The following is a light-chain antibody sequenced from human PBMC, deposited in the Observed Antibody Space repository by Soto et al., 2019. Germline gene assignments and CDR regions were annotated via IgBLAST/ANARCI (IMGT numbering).Light chain of an antibody. J-gene: IGKJ2*01. Sequence: GDRVTITCRASQDIRNDLGWYQQKPGKAPKLLIYGTSNLQSGVPSRFSGSGSGTDFTLTISSLQAEDFAIYYCLQDYTYPYTSGQGTKLEIK. CDR3: LQDYTYPYT. V-gene: IGKV1-6*01. CDR1: QDIRND. CDR2: GTS.